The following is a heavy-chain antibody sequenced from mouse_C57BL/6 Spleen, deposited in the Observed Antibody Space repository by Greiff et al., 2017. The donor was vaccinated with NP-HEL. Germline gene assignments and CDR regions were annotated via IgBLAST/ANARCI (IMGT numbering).Heavy chain of an antibody. D-gene: IGHD1-1*01. CDR1: GYTFTSYW. V-gene: IGHV1-59*01. Sequence: QVQLQQPGAELVRPGTSVKLSCKASGYTFTSYWMHWVKQRPGQGLEWIGVIDPSDSYTNYNQKFKGKATLTVDTSSSTAYMQLSSLTSEDSAVYYCARPNYYGSSYGYFDVWGTGTTVTVSS. CDR2: IDPSDSYT. CDR3: ARPNYYGSSYGYFDV. J-gene: IGHJ1*03.